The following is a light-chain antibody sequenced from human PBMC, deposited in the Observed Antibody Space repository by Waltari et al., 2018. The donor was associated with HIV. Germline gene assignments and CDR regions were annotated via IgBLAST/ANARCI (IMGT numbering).Light chain of an antibody. V-gene: IGKV4-1*01. CDR1: PKILFRSTKKNY. CDR3: QQYYSTPRT. J-gene: IGKJ1*01. Sequence: DIVMTQSPDSLAVSLGERATMNCKSSPKILFRSTKKNYLSWYQQRPGQPPRLLIYWASSRESGVPERFTGSGSGTNFTLTISRLQADDVAVYFCQQYYSTPRTFGQGTKV. CDR2: WAS.